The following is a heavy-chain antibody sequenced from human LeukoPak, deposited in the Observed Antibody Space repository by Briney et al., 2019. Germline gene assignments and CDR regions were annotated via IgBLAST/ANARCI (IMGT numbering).Heavy chain of an antibody. J-gene: IGHJ4*02. Sequence: PSETLSLTCAVYGGSFSGYYWSWLRQPPGKGLEWIGEINHSGSTNYNPSLKSRVTISVDTSKNQFSLKLSSVTAADTAVYYCARRPNCSGGSCYAYYFDYWGQGTLVTVSS. D-gene: IGHD2-15*01. CDR2: INHSGST. CDR1: GGSFSGYY. V-gene: IGHV4-34*01. CDR3: ARRPNCSGGSCYAYYFDY.